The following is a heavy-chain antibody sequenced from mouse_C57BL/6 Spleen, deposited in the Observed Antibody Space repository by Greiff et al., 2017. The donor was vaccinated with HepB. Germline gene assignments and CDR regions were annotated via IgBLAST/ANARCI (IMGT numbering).Heavy chain of an antibody. D-gene: IGHD1-1*01. CDR2: INPNNGGT. CDR3: ARGIITTVDY. CDR1: GYTFTDYY. Sequence: EVQLQQSGPELVKPGASVKISCKASGYTFTDYYMNWVKQSHGKSLEWIGDINPNNGGTSYNQKFKGKATLTVDKSSSTAYMELRSLTSEDSAVYYCARGIITTVDYWDQGTTLTVSS. J-gene: IGHJ2*01. V-gene: IGHV1-26*01.